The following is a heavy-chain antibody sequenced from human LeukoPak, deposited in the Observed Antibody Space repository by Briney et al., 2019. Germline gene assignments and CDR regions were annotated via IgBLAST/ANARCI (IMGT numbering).Heavy chain of an antibody. V-gene: IGHV3-30*03. D-gene: IGHD3-10*01. J-gene: IGHJ3*02. Sequence: PGRSLRLSCAASGFIFSTYGMHWVRQAPGKGLEWVAAISHDGGNRIYADSVKGRFTISRDNSKNALYVQMNSLRGEDTAVYFCACAAGSQVAFDIWGQGTMVTVSS. CDR2: ISHDGGNR. CDR1: GFIFSTYG. CDR3: ACAAGSQVAFDI.